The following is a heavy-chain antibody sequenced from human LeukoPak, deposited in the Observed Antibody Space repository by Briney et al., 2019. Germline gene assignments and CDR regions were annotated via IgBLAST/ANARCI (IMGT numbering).Heavy chain of an antibody. D-gene: IGHD2-15*01. CDR2: VSTYNGNT. CDR1: GYTFTSYG. Sequence: ASVKVSCKASGYTFTSYGISWVRQAPGQGFEWMGWVSTYNGNTNYVEKFQGRVTMTTDTSTSTAYMELSRLRSDDTAVYYCARVDGSPDYWGQGTLVTVSS. V-gene: IGHV1-18*01. J-gene: IGHJ4*02. CDR3: ARVDGSPDY.